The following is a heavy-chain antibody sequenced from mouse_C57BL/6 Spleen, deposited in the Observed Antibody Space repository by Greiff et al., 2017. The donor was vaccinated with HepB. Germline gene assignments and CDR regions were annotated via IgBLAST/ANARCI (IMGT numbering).Heavy chain of an antibody. V-gene: IGHV3-6*01. CDR3: ARGGQLTLFAY. J-gene: IGHJ3*01. Sequence: EVQLQESGPGLVKPSQSLSLTCSVTGYSITSGYYWNWIRQFPGNKLEWMGYISYDGSNNYNPSLKNRISITRDTSKNQFFLKLNSVTTEDTATYYCARGGQLTLFAYWGQGTLVTVSA. D-gene: IGHD3-3*01. CDR2: ISYDGSN. CDR1: GYSITSGYY.